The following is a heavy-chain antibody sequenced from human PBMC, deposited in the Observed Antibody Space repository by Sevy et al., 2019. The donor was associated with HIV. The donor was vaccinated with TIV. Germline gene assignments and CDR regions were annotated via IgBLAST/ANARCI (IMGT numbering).Heavy chain of an antibody. Sequence: GGSLRLSCAASGFTFNNYDMSWVRQAPGKGLEWVSAITSEGTTHYGDSLKGRFTISRDNSKDTLYLQMNSLKAEDAAVYYCAGEAPRRGDFWGLGTLVTVSS. V-gene: IGHV3-23*01. J-gene: IGHJ4*02. CDR3: AGEAPRRGDF. D-gene: IGHD3-10*01. CDR2: ITSEGTT. CDR1: GFTFNNYD.